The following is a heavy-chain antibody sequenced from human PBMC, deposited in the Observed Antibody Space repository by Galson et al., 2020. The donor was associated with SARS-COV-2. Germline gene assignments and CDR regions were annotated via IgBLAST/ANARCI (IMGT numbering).Heavy chain of an antibody. J-gene: IGHJ6*02. V-gene: IGHV4-30-4*07. Sequence: SETLSLTCAVSGGSISSDGYSWSCIRQPPGKGLEWIGGYSGSTFYNPSLKSPITISIDISKNQFSLELSSVTAADTAVYYCARTHNYYGMDVWGPGTTVTVSS. CDR2: GYSGST. CDR1: GGSISSDGYS. CDR3: ARTHNYYGMDV.